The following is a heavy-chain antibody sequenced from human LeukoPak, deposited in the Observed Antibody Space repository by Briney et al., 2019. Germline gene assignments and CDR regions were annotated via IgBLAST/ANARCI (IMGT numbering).Heavy chain of an antibody. V-gene: IGHV4-39*01. J-gene: IGHJ3*02. Sequence: SETLSLTCTVPGGSISSSSYYWGWIRQPPGKGLEWIGSIYYSGSTYYNPSLKSRVTISVDTSKNQFSLKLSSVTAADTAVYYCARRGYYDSSGRHAFDIWGQGTMVTVSS. D-gene: IGHD3-22*01. CDR1: GGSISSSSYY. CDR2: IYYSGST. CDR3: ARRGYYDSSGRHAFDI.